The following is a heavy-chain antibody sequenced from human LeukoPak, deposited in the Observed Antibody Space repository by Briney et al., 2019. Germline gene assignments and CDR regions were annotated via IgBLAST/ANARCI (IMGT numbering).Heavy chain of an antibody. D-gene: IGHD3-10*01. J-gene: IGHJ4*02. V-gene: IGHV3-23*01. CDR2: IPGSGGAT. CDR1: GFTFSSYA. CDR3: ARDKDFTIDY. Sequence: GGSLRLSCEASGFTFSSYAIRWVRQAPGTGLEWVSSIPGSGGATYYADSVRGRFSISRDSSKNTVYLQMNSLRDEDAAVYYCARDKDFTIDYWGQGTLVTVSS.